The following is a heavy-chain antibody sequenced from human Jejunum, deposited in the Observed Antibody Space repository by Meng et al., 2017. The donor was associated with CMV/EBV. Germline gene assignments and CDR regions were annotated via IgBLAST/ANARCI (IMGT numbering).Heavy chain of an antibody. J-gene: IGHJ6*02. CDR3: AKDYDTSGYYSMYYYYGMDV. CDR2: IRYDGSNK. CDR1: SYG. V-gene: IGHV3-30*02. Sequence: SYGMPWVRQGPGKGLEWAAFIRYDGSNKYYADSVKGRFTISRDNSKNTLYLQMNSLRAEDTAVYYCAKDYDTSGYYSMYYYYGMDVWGQGTTVTVSS. D-gene: IGHD3-22*01.